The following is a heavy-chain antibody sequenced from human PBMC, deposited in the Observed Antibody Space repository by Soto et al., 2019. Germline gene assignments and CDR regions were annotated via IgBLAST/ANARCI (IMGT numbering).Heavy chain of an antibody. CDR2: IHWNDEK. CDR3: AHVRRGCTNGVCYPNYAFDI. Sequence: QITLQESGPPVVKPTQTLTLTCTFSGFSLSTSGVGVGWIRQPPGKALQWLALIHWNDEKRYSPSLKTRLTIAKDTSKNQVVLTMADMDPADTATFYCAHVRRGCTNGVCYPNYAFDIWGQGTLVTVSS. CDR1: GFSLSTSGVG. J-gene: IGHJ3*02. V-gene: IGHV2-5*01. D-gene: IGHD2-8*01.